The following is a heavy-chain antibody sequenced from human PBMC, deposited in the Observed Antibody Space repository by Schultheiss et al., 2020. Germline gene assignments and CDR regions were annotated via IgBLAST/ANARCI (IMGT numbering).Heavy chain of an antibody. D-gene: IGHD6-19*01. CDR3: VKGAGPDY. J-gene: IGHJ4*02. CDR1: GFTFSSYA. Sequence: GESLKISCAASGFTFSSYAMSWVRQAPGKGLEWVSAISGSGGSTYYADSVKGRFTISRDNSKNTLYLQMNSLRVEDTAVYYCVKGAGPDYWGQGTLVTVSS. CDR2: ISGSGGST. V-gene: IGHV3-23*01.